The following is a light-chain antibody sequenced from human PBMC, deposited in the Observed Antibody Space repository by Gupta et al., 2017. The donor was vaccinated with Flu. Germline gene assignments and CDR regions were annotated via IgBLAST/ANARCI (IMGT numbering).Light chain of an antibody. CDR3: RQANSLGPA. Sequence: DIQMTQSPSSVSASVGDRVTITRRASQGITSWVAWYQQKPGKAPKLLIYATSSLHSGVPSRFSGSGSRTDFTLAISNRQPEDFATYYCRQANSLGPAFGHGTKVEIK. V-gene: IGKV1-12*01. CDR1: QGITSW. J-gene: IGKJ1*01. CDR2: ATS.